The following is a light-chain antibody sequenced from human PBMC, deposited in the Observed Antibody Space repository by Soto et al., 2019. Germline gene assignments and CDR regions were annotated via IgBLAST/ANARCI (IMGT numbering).Light chain of an antibody. CDR3: SSYTNNTTLV. V-gene: IGLV2-14*01. J-gene: IGLJ2*01. Sequence: QSVLAQPAPVSGSPGQPLTISSPGTSSDVCAYKFVSWYQHHPGSAPKLIIFEVTNRPSGVSSRFSGSKSGNTASLTISRLLPEDEADYYCSSYTNNTTLVFGGGTKVTVL. CDR2: EVT. CDR1: SSDVCAYKF.